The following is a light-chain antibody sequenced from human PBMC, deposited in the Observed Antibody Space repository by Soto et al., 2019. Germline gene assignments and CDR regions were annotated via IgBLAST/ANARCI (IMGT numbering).Light chain of an antibody. CDR2: GAS. J-gene: IGKJ5*01. V-gene: IGKV3-11*01. CDR3: QQLNSYPIT. Sequence: EIVLTQSPATLSLSSGERATLSCRASQSISSYLAWYKQKPGQAPRLLIYGASSRATGIPDRFRGSGSGTEFTLTISRLEPEDFATYYCQQLNSYPITFGQGTRLEIK. CDR1: QSISSY.